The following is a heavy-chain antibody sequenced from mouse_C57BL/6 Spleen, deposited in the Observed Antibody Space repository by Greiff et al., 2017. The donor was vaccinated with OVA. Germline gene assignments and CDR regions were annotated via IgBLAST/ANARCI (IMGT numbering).Heavy chain of an antibody. D-gene: IGHD3-2*02. J-gene: IGHJ3*01. Sequence: VQLQQSGAELVMPGASVKLSCKASGYTFTSYWMHWVKQRPGQGLEWIGEIDPSDSYTNYNQKFKGKSTLTVDKSSSTAYMQLSSLTSEDSAVYYCARDSPGTRAWFAYWGQGTLVTVSA. CDR2: IDPSDSYT. CDR3: ARDSPGTRAWFAY. V-gene: IGHV1-69*01. CDR1: GYTFTSYW.